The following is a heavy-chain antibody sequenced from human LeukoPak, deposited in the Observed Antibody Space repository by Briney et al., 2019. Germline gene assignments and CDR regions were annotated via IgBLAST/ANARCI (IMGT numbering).Heavy chain of an antibody. CDR2: IIPIFGTA. D-gene: IGHD3-10*01. CDR1: GGTFSNYA. J-gene: IGHJ4*02. CDR3: ARERLLLWFGQLSLNY. V-gene: IGHV1-69*06. Sequence: SVKVSCKASGGTFSNYAISWVRQAPGQGLEWMGGIIPIFGTANYAQKFRGRVTITADKSTRTAYMELSSLRSEDTAVYYCARERLLLWFGQLSLNYWGQGTQVTVSS.